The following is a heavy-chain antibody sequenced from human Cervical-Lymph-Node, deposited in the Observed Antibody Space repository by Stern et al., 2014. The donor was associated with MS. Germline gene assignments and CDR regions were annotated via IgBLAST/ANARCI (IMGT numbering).Heavy chain of an antibody. Sequence: EVQLVESGGDLVQPGGSLRLSCAASAFTFRTYWLHWVRQVQGKELKWVSRIHEDGNTRNYAASVKGRFTIARDNGRNTLYLQMNSLRAEDTAVYYCARDLSGRDDSWGQGTLVTVSS. CDR3: ARDLSGRDDS. CDR2: IHEDGNTR. J-gene: IGHJ4*02. V-gene: IGHV3-74*01. CDR1: AFTFRTYW. D-gene: IGHD1-26*01.